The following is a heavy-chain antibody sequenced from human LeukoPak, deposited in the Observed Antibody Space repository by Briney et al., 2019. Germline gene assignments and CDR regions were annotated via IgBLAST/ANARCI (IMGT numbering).Heavy chain of an antibody. D-gene: IGHD3-22*01. V-gene: IGHV1-69*13. Sequence: ASVKVSCKASGGTFSSYAISWVRQAPGQGLEWMGGIIPIFGTANYAQKFQGRVTITADESTSTAYMELSSLRSEDTAVYYCARVAGGDYYDSSGYYDYWGQGTLVTVSS. CDR2: IIPIFGTA. CDR3: ARVAGGDYYDSSGYYDY. J-gene: IGHJ4*02. CDR1: GGTFSSYA.